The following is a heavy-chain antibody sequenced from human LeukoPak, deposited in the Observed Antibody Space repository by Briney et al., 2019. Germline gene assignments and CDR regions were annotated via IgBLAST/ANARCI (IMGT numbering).Heavy chain of an antibody. CDR3: AKQPGDYYYYMDV. J-gene: IGHJ6*03. V-gene: IGHV3-23*01. CDR1: GFTLSSYA. Sequence: GGSLRLSCAASGFTLSSYAMTWGRQAPGKGLEWVSSISASGGGTFYADSVKGRFTISRDNSQNTLYLQINSLGAEDTAVYYCAKQPGDYYYYMDVWGKGTTVTVSS. CDR2: ISASGGGT. D-gene: IGHD1-14*01.